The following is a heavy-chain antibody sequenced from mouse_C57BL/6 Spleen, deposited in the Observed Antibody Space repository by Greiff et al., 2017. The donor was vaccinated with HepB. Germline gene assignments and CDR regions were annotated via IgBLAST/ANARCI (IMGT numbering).Heavy chain of an antibody. CDR2: INPGSGGT. CDR1: GYAFTNYL. J-gene: IGHJ1*03. V-gene: IGHV1-54*01. CDR3: LSYDYDDWYFDV. Sequence: QVQLQQSGAELVRPGTSVKVSCKASGYAFTNYLIEWVKQRPGQGLAWIGVINPGSGGTNYNEKFKGKATLTADKSSSTAYMQLSSLTSEDSAVYFCLSYDYDDWYFDVWGTGTTVTVSS. D-gene: IGHD2-4*01.